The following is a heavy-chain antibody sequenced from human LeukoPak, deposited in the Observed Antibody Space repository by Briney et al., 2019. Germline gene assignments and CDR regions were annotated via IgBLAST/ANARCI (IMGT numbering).Heavy chain of an antibody. CDR3: ARVDRYGSGGSCYDNYYFDY. V-gene: IGHV3-23*01. CDR2: ISASGDSK. D-gene: IGHD2-15*01. J-gene: IGHJ4*02. CDR1: GFTFSSYV. Sequence: GGSQRLSCAASGFTFSSYVMSWVRQSPGRGLEWVSSISASGDSKYYADSVKGRFTISRDNSKNTLQLQMNSLRAEDTAVYYCARVDRYGSGGSCYDNYYFDYWGQGTLVTVSS.